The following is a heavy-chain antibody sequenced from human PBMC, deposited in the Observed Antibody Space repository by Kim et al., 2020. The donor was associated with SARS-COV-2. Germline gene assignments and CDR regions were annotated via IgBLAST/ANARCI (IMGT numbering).Heavy chain of an antibody. CDR3: ARDRRSYYVRDRDFDY. D-gene: IGHD1-26*01. CDR2: ISAYNGNT. V-gene: IGHV1-18*04. Sequence: ASVKVSCKASGYTFTSYGISWVRQAPGQGLEWMGWISAYNGNTNYAQKLQGRVTMTTDTSTSTAYMELRSLRSDDTAVYYCARDRRSYYVRDRDFDYWGQGTLVTVSS. CDR1: GYTFTSYG. J-gene: IGHJ4*02.